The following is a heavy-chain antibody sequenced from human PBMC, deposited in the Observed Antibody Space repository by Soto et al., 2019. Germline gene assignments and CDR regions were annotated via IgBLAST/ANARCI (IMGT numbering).Heavy chain of an antibody. J-gene: IGHJ6*02. CDR3: ARELKDVLRYFDWLSRVGDYYGMDV. D-gene: IGHD3-9*01. Sequence: QVQLVESGGGVVQPGRSLRLSCAASGFTFSRYAMHWVRQAPGKGLEWVAVISYDGSDKYYADSVKGRFTISRDNSKNTLYLQMNSLRAEDTAVYYCARELKDVLRYFDWLSRVGDYYGMDVWGQGTTVTVSS. CDR2: ISYDGSDK. V-gene: IGHV3-30-3*01. CDR1: GFTFSRYA.